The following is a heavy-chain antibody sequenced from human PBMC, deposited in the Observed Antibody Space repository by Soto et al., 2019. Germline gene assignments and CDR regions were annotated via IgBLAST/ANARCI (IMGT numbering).Heavy chain of an antibody. CDR2: IYPGDSDT. J-gene: IGHJ3*02. CDR1: GYSFTCYW. V-gene: IGHV5-51*01. Sequence: PGESLKISCKGSGYSFTCYWIGWVRQMPGKGLEWMGIIYPGDSDTRYSPSFQGQVTISADKSISTAYLQWSSLKASDTAMYYCARDTYYYGSGSDDAFDIWGQGTMVTVSS. D-gene: IGHD3-10*01. CDR3: ARDTYYYGSGSDDAFDI.